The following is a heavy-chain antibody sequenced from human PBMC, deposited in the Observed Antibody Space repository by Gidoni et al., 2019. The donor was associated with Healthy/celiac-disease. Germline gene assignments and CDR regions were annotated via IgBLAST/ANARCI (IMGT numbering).Heavy chain of an antibody. CDR1: GGAISSSSYY. CDR2: IYYSGST. D-gene: IGHD3-22*01. Sequence: QLQLQESGPGLVKPSEALSLTCTVSGGAISSSSYYWGWIRQPPGKGLEWIGSIYYSGSTYYNPSLKSRVTRSVDTSKNQFSLKLSSVTAADTAVYYCASYYYDSSGYYYRRQGYFDYWGQGTLVTVSS. CDR3: ASYYYDSSGYYYRRQGYFDY. J-gene: IGHJ4*02. V-gene: IGHV4-39*01.